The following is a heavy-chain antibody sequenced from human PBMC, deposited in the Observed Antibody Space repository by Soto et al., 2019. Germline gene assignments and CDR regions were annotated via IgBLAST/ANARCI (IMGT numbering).Heavy chain of an antibody. J-gene: IGHJ4*02. V-gene: IGHV3-72*01. CDR2: TRNKGNSNTT. D-gene: IGHD2-8*01. CDR3: ARAFSNYYFDY. Sequence: PGGSLRLSCAASGFTFSDHYMDWVRQAPGKGLEWVGRTRNKGNSNTTEYAASVKGRFTISRDDSKNSLYLQMNSLKTEDTAVYYCARAFSNYYFDYWGQGTLVTVSS. CDR1: GFTFSDHY.